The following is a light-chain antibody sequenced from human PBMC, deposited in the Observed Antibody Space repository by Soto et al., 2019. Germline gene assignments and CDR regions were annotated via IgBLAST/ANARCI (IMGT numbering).Light chain of an antibody. Sequence: DIQMTQSPSTPSASVGARVPITCRASQSISSWLAWYQQKPGKAPKLLIYDASSLESGVPSRFSGSGSGTEFTLTISSLQPDDFATYYCQQYNSYSITFGQGTRLEIK. CDR1: QSISSW. CDR3: QQYNSYSIT. J-gene: IGKJ5*01. CDR2: DAS. V-gene: IGKV1-5*01.